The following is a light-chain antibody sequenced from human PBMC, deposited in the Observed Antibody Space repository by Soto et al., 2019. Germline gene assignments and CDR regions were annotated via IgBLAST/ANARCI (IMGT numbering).Light chain of an antibody. CDR3: QQSYSTLYT. CDR2: AAS. V-gene: IGKV1-39*01. CDR1: QSISTS. J-gene: IGKJ2*01. Sequence: DIPMTQSPSSLSASVGDRVTITCRASQSISTSLSWHQQKSGRAPKLLIHAASSLQSGVPSRFSGSGSGTDFTLTISSLQPEDGAVYYCQQSYSTLYTFGQGTNLEIK.